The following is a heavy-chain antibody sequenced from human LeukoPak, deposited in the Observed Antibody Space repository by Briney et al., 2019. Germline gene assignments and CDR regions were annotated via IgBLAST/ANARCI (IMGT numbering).Heavy chain of an antibody. D-gene: IGHD5-24*01. CDR1: GFTFSNYY. J-gene: IGHJ6*03. CDR2: IKGNGATT. V-gene: IGHV3-11*01. CDR3: ERASEMRYMDV. Sequence: GGSLRLSCEASGFTFSNYYMSWSRQAPGKGLEWVSHIKGNGATTSYADSVSGRFTIPRENAKNPLFLQMNSLGVDDTSPYYCERASEMRYMDVWGKGTAVAVS.